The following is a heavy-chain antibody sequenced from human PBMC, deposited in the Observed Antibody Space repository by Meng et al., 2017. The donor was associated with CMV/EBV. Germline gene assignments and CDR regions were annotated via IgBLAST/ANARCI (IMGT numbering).Heavy chain of an antibody. J-gene: IGHJ5*02. CDR1: GFTFDDYG. V-gene: IGHV3-20*04. CDR2: INWNGGST. CDR3: ARVRGGNSGWFDP. D-gene: IGHD4-23*01. Sequence: LRLSCAASGFTFDDYGMSWVRQAPGKGLEWASGINWNGGSTGYADSVKGRFTISRDNAKNSLYLQMNSLRAEDTALYYCARVRGGNSGWFDPWGQGTLVTVSS.